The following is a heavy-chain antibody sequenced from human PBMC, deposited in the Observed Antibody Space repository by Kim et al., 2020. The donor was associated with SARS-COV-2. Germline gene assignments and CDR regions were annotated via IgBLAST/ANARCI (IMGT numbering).Heavy chain of an antibody. Sequence: PVKGRFTISRDDSKNTLYLQMNSLRTEDTAVYYCTTEGYCSGGSCYSGVYWGQGTLVTVSS. CDR3: TTEGYCSGGSCYSGVY. D-gene: IGHD2-15*01. V-gene: IGHV3-15*01. J-gene: IGHJ4*02.